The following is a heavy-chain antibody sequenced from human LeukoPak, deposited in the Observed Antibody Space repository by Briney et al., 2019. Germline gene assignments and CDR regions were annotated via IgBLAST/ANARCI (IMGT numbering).Heavy chain of an antibody. Sequence: GGSLRLSCAASGFTLTNYAMSWVRQPPGEGLEWVSGISGRGGNTYHPDSVKGRLTISRDNSKSTLYLQMNSLRAEDTAVYYCAKGSGYRCATPFDYWGQGTLVTVSS. CDR3: AKGSGYRCATPFDY. CDR1: GFTLTNYA. J-gene: IGHJ4*02. CDR2: ISGRGGNT. D-gene: IGHD5-18*01. V-gene: IGHV3-23*01.